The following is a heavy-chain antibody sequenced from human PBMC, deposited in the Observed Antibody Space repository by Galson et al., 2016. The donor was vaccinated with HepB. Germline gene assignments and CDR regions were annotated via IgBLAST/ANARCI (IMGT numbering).Heavy chain of an antibody. CDR1: GFTFSDYY. V-gene: IGHV3-11*01. D-gene: IGHD4-17*01. J-gene: IGHJ4*02. Sequence: SLRLSCAASGFTFSDYYMNWIRQAPGKGLECISYIDSSGTTIYYSDSVKGRFTVSRDTAKNSLYLQMNSLRVEDTAVYYCARGLYYGDYAPHYWGQGTLATVSS. CDR3: ARGLYYGDYAPHY. CDR2: IDSSGTTI.